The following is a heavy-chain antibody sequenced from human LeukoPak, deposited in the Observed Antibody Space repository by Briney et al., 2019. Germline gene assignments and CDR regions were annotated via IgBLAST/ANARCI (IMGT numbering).Heavy chain of an antibody. V-gene: IGHV3-23*01. Sequence: PGGSLRLSCAASGFTFSSYAMTWVRQAPGKGLEWVSIIGGSGDSIYYADSVKGRFTISRDNSQNTLYLQMNSLRAEDTAVYYCARDVVYFWGQGTLVTVSS. CDR2: IGGSGDSI. CDR1: GFTFSSYA. CDR3: ARDVVYF. J-gene: IGHJ4*02.